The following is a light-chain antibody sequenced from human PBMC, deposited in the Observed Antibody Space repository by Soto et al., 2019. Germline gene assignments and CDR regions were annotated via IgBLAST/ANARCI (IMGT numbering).Light chain of an antibody. V-gene: IGKV3-20*01. Sequence: EIVLTQSPGTLSLSPGQRVTLSCRASQSVMNRFLAWYQQKTGQAPRLLIYGTSIRAAGIAERFSGSGSGTDFTLTISRLEPEDFAVYYCLQYDSARTFGQGTKVDMK. CDR2: GTS. CDR1: QSVMNRF. J-gene: IGKJ1*01. CDR3: LQYDSART.